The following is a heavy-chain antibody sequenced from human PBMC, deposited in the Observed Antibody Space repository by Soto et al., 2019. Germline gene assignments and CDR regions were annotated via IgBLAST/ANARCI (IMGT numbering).Heavy chain of an antibody. CDR2: IYYSGST. D-gene: IGHD3-10*01. J-gene: IGHJ5*02. CDR3: ARGRGITMVRGVITPLGWFEP. V-gene: IGHV4-31*03. CDR1: GGSISSGGYY. Sequence: PSETLSLTCTVSGGSISSGGYYWSWIRQHPGKGLEWIGYIYYSGSTYYNPSLKSRVTISVDTSKNQFSLKLSSVTAADTAVYYCARGRGITMVRGVITPLGWFEPWGQGTLVTVSS.